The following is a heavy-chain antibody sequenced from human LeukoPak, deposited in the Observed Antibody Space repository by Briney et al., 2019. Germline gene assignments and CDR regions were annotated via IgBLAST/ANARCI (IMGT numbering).Heavy chain of an antibody. Sequence: SETLSLTCTVSGGSISSGGYYWSWIRQHPGKGLEWIGYIYYSGSTYYNPSLKSRVTISVDTSKNQFSLKLSSVTAADTAVYYCARSRQWLETNWFDPWGQGTLVTVSS. CDR3: ARSRQWLETNWFDP. J-gene: IGHJ5*02. CDR2: IYYSGST. CDR1: GGSISSGGYY. V-gene: IGHV4-31*03. D-gene: IGHD6-19*01.